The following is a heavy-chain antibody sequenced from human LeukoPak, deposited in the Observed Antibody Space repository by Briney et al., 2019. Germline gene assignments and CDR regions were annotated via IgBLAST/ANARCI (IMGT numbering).Heavy chain of an antibody. CDR2: IYPGDSDT. V-gene: IGHV5-51*01. CDR3: ARAITIFGGCYFDL. D-gene: IGHD3-3*01. J-gene: IGHJ2*01. CDR1: GYNFPTSW. Sequence: GESLKISCQGSGYNFPTSWIGWVRQMPGKGLEWMGIIYPGDSDTRYSPSFQGQVTISADKSISTAYLQWSSLKASDTAMYYCARAITIFGGCYFDLWGRGTLVTVSS.